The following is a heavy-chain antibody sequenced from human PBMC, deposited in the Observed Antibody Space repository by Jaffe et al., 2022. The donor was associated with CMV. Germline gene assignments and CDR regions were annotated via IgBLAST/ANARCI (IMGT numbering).Heavy chain of an antibody. Sequence: QVQLVQSGAEVKKPGASVKVSCKASGYTFTSYAMHWVRQAPGQRLEWMGWINAGNGNTKYSQKFQGRVTITRDTSASTAYMELSSLRSEDTAVYYCARVPQFSYYDSSGWDDAFDIWGQGTMVTVSS. D-gene: IGHD3-22*01. CDR3: ARVPQFSYYDSSGWDDAFDI. CDR2: INAGNGNT. V-gene: IGHV1-3*01. J-gene: IGHJ3*02. CDR1: GYTFTSYA.